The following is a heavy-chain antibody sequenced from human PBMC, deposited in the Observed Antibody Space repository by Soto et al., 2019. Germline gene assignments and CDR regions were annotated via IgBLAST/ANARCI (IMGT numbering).Heavy chain of an antibody. D-gene: IGHD3-9*01. V-gene: IGHV3-48*01. J-gene: IGHJ4*02. CDR2: ITGSGGDV. CDR3: AKTFGSHWLLDY. Sequence: PGGSLRLSCAASGFTFSTYSMNWVRQAPGKGLEWVSYITGSGGDVHHADSVKGRFTISRDNAKNSVFLQMNSLRVEDTAVYYCAKTFGSHWLLDYWGQGTLVTVSS. CDR1: GFTFSTYS.